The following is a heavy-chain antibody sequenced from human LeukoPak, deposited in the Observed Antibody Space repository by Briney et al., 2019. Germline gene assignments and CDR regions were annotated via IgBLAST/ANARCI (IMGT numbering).Heavy chain of an antibody. CDR1: GFTFSRYW. V-gene: IGHV3-7*01. CDR2: IKEDGGEK. CDR3: ARVLGCTNGVCHDAFDI. J-gene: IGHJ3*02. D-gene: IGHD2-8*01. Sequence: GGSLRLSCAASGFTFSRYWMSWVRQAPGKGLEWVANIKEDGGEKFHVDSVKGRFTISRDNAKKSLYLQMNSLRAEDTAVYFCARVLGCTNGVCHDAFDIWGQGTVVTVSS.